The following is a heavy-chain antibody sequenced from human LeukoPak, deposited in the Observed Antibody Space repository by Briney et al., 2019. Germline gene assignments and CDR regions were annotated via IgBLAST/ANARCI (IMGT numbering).Heavy chain of an antibody. J-gene: IGHJ5*02. D-gene: IGHD1-14*01. CDR3: ARDGPNLVGNNWFDP. CDR2: INPNSGGT. V-gene: IGHV1-2*02. Sequence: ASVKVSCKASGYTFTDYYTHWVRQAPGQGLEWMGWINPNSGGTNYAQKFQGRVTMTGDTSISTAYMELDRLTSDDTAVYYCARDGPNLVGNNWFDPWGQGTLVTVSS. CDR1: GYTFTDYY.